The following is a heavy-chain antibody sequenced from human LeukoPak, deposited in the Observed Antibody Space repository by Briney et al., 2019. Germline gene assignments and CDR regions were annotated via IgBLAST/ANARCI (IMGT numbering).Heavy chain of an antibody. CDR3: ARETGAYYFDY. Sequence: ASVKVSCKASGYTFTSYYMHWVRQAPGQGLEWMGIINPSGGSTSYAQKFQGRVTMTRDTSTSTVYMELSSLRSEDTAVYYYARETGAYYFDYWGQGTLVTVSS. J-gene: IGHJ4*02. CDR2: INPSGGST. D-gene: IGHD1-14*01. CDR1: GYTFTSYY. V-gene: IGHV1-46*01.